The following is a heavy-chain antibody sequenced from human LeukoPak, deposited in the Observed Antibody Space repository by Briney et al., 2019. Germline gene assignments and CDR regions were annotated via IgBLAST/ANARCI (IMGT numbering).Heavy chain of an antibody. CDR1: GFTFSSYA. CDR3: ARGLRKATVYYYYMDV. D-gene: IGHD4-17*01. V-gene: IGHV3-30*04. Sequence: GGSLRLSCAASGFTFSSYAMHWVRQAPGKGLEWVAVISYDGSNKYYADSVKGRFTISRDNSKNTLYLRMNSLRAEDTAVYYCARGLRKATVYYYYMDVWGKGTTVTVSS. J-gene: IGHJ6*03. CDR2: ISYDGSNK.